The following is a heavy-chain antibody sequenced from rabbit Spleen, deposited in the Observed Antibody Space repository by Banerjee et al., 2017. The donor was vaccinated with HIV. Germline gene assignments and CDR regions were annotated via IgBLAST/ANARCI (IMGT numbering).Heavy chain of an antibody. Sequence: QEQLEESGGDLVQPEGSLTLSCTASGWSFSYSYWICWVRQAPGKGLEWIACIYTGGGDRALYGSWTEARFIATTVSSTAVTQQTTRLAAAAAASFFGVRGDDDKHWSFGLWGPGTLVTVS. CDR3: VRGDDDKHWSFGL. J-gene: IGHJ4*01. CDR1: GWSFSYSYW. CDR2: IYTGGGDRA. V-gene: IGHV1S45*01. D-gene: IGHD4-2*01.